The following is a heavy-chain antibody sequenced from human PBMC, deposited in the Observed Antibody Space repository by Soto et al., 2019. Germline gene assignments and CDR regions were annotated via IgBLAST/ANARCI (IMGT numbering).Heavy chain of an antibody. CDR1: GFSFGIYD. J-gene: IGHJ4*02. D-gene: IGHD3-3*01. CDR2: ISGSDGKT. V-gene: IGHV3-23*01. Sequence: GGSLRLYCAASGFSFGIYDISWVRQAPGKGLEWVSTISGSDGKTFYADSVKGRFSISRDTSQNTLYLQMNSLRADDTAIYYCARWSGLDYWGQGTRVTVSS. CDR3: ARWSGLDY.